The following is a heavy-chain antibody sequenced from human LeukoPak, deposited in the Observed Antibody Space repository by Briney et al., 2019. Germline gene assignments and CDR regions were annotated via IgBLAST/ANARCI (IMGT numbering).Heavy chain of an antibody. CDR3: AKDRKNRDLDSLDI. CDR1: GFIFNNYG. V-gene: IGHV3-30*18. Sequence: PGGSLRLSCAASGFIFNNYGMYWVRQAPGKGLEWVALTSHDGTNSYYADSVMGRFTISRDNAKNSLYLQMNSLRTEDTALYYCAKDRKNRDLDSLDIWGQGTMVTVSS. D-gene: IGHD5-24*01. CDR2: TSHDGTNS. J-gene: IGHJ3*02.